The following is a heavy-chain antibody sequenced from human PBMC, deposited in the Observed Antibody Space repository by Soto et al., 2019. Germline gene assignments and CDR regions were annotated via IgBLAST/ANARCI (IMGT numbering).Heavy chain of an antibody. Sequence: ASVKVSWKASGYTFTSYDINWVRQATGQGLEWMGWMNPNSGNTGYAQKFQGRVTMTRNTSISTAYMELSSLRSEDTAVYYCARAITGTTKVPYPTDYWGQGTLVTVSS. J-gene: IGHJ4*02. D-gene: IGHD1-7*01. CDR1: GYTFTSYD. CDR3: ARAITGTTKVPYPTDY. CDR2: MNPNSGNT. V-gene: IGHV1-8*01.